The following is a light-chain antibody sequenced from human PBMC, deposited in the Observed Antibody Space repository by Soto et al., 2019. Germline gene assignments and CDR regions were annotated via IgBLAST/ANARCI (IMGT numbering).Light chain of an antibody. V-gene: IGKV3-15*01. CDR1: QSISSN. CDR2: GAS. CDR3: QQYNSWPLT. Sequence: EIVMTQSPATPSVSPGERATLSCRASQSISSNIAWYQQKPGQAPRLLIYGASTRATGIPARFSGSGSGTEFTLTISSLQSEDFAVYHCQQYNSWPLTFGGGTKVDIK. J-gene: IGKJ4*01.